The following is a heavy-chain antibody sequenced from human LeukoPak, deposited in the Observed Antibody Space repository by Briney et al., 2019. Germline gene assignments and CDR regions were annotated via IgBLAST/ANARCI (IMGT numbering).Heavy chain of an antibody. Sequence: SETLSLTCTVSGGSISSSSYYWGWVRQPPGKGLELIGSISYGGRTYYNPSLKSRVTISVDTSKNQLSLKLNSVTAADTAVYYCARQRNTDSSGYYYLYYFDYWGQGTLVTVSS. CDR1: GGSISSSSYY. CDR2: ISYGGRT. D-gene: IGHD3-22*01. J-gene: IGHJ4*02. CDR3: ARQRNTDSSGYYYLYYFDY. V-gene: IGHV4-39*01.